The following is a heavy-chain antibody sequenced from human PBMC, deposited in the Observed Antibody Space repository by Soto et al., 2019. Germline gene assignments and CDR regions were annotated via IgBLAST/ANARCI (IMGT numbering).Heavy chain of an antibody. Sequence: QVQLQQWGAGLLKPSETLSLTCAVYGGFVSSGSYYWSWIRQPPGKGLEWIGEMSHSGGTHFNPSLKSRVTTSVDTSNNLFSLKMTSVTAAATALYYCARVERGTATTVVDAFDIWGPGTMGTVSS. CDR2: MSHSGGT. D-gene: IGHD1-1*01. J-gene: IGHJ3*02. CDR3: ARVERGTATTVVDAFDI. V-gene: IGHV4-34*01. CDR1: GGFVSSGSYY.